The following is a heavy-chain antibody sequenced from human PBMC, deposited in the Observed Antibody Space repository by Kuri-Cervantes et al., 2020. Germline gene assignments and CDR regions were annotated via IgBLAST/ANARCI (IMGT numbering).Heavy chain of an antibody. Sequence: GESLKISCAASGFTFSSYWMHWVRQAPGKGLVWVSRINSDGSSTSYADSVKGRFTISRDNAKNSLYLQMNSLRAEDTAVYYCARDRTLYDSSGYYYPRGYGMDVWGQGTTVTVSS. CDR1: GFTFSSYW. CDR3: ARDRTLYDSSGYYYPRGYGMDV. D-gene: IGHD3-22*01. V-gene: IGHV3-74*01. CDR2: INSDGSST. J-gene: IGHJ6*02.